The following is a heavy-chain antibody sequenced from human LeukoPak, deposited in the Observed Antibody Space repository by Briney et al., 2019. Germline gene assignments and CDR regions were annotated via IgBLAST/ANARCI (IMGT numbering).Heavy chain of an antibody. D-gene: IGHD6-19*01. Sequence: GGSLRPSCAASGFTFSAYSMNWVRQAPGKGLEWISFIDSGGGATYYADSVKGRFTISRDNAKNSLYLQMNSLRDEDTAVYFCARAVSGSPGYWGQGTLVTVSS. V-gene: IGHV3-48*02. CDR3: ARAVSGSPGY. J-gene: IGHJ4*02. CDR1: GFTFSAYS. CDR2: IDSGGGAT.